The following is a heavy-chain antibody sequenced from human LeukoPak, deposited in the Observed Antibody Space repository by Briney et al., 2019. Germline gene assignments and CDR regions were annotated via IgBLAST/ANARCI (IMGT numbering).Heavy chain of an antibody. CDR3: AKDYDFWSGFDY. J-gene: IGHJ4*02. D-gene: IGHD3/OR15-3a*01. CDR1: GFTFDDYA. CDR2: ISGDGGSA. V-gene: IGHV3-43*02. Sequence: PGGSLRLSCAASGFTFDDYAMHWVRQAPGKGLEWVALISGDGGSAYYADSVKGRFTISRDNSKNSLYLQMNSLRTEDTALYYCAKDYDFWSGFDYWGRGTLVTVSS.